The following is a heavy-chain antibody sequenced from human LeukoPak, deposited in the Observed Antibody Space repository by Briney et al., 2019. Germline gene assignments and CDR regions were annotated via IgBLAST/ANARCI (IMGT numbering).Heavy chain of an antibody. D-gene: IGHD3-9*01. CDR2: IYTSGST. J-gene: IGHJ4*02. V-gene: IGHV4-4*07. CDR3: AREVRYYDILTGYYAPYFDY. Sequence: SETLSLTCTVSGGSISSYYWSWIRQPAGKGLEWIGRIYTSGSTNHNPSLKSRVTMSVDTSKNQFSLKLSSVTAADTAVYYCAREVRYYDILTGYYAPYFDYWGQGTLVTVSS. CDR1: GGSISSYY.